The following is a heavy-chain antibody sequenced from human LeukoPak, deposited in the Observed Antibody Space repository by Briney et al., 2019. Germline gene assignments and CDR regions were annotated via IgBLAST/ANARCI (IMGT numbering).Heavy chain of an antibody. D-gene: IGHD5-24*01. J-gene: IGHJ3*02. CDR3: ARGAGSTISNDAFDI. Sequence: PSETLSLTCTVSGGSISSYYWSWVRQPAGKGLEWIGHIYTSWITKYNPSLKSRVTMSVDTSKNQFSLKLSSVTAADTAVYYCARGAGSTISNDAFDIWGQGTMVTVSS. CDR2: IYTSWIT. V-gene: IGHV4-4*07. CDR1: GGSISSYY.